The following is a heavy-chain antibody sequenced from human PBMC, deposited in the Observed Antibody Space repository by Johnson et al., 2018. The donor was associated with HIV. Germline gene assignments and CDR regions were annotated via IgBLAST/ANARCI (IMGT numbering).Heavy chain of an antibody. CDR3: ATGLSSGKGAFDI. D-gene: IGHD5-12*01. CDR1: GLTFNNAW. Sequence: VQLVESGGGLVKPGGSLRLSCAASGLTFNNAWMSWVRQAPGKGLEWVGRIKSKTDCGTTDYAAPVNGRFTISRDDSKNTLYLQMNSLKTEDTAVYYCATGLSSGKGAFDIWGQGTMVTVSS. CDR2: IKSKTDCGTT. J-gene: IGHJ3*02. V-gene: IGHV3-15*01.